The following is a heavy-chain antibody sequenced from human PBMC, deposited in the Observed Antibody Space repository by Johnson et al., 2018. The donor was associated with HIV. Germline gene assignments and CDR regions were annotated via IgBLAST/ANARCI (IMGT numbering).Heavy chain of an antibody. Sequence: VQLVESGGGVVRPGGSLRLSCAASGFTFDDYDMTWVRQGPGKGLEWVSGIHWNGGSAGYAESVKGRFTLSRDNAKNTLYLQMNRLRAEDTAVYYCAREGKDAFDIWGQGTMVTVSS. D-gene: IGHD3-10*01. CDR3: AREGKDAFDI. CDR1: GFTFDDYD. V-gene: IGHV3-20*04. J-gene: IGHJ3*02. CDR2: IHWNGGSA.